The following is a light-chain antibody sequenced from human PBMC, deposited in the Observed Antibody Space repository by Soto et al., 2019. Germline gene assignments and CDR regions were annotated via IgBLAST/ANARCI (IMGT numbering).Light chain of an antibody. CDR2: GAT. Sequence: DLQMTQSPSSVSASVGDRVTITCRASQDFSSWLVWYQQKPGEAPKLLIYGATTLQTGVPSRFSGSGSGTHFSLTISSLQPEDFATYYCQQANSFPLTFGGGTRVEIK. CDR3: QQANSFPLT. J-gene: IGKJ4*01. V-gene: IGKV1D-12*01. CDR1: QDFSSW.